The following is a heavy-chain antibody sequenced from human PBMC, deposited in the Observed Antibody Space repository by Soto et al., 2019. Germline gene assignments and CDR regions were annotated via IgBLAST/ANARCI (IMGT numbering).Heavy chain of an antibody. Sequence: GASVKVSCKASGGTFSSYAISWVRQAPGQGLEWMGGIIPIFGTANYAQKFQGRVTITADESTSTAYMELSSLRSEDTAVYYCARGLVDTAMAGYYYYGMDVWGQGTTVTVSS. CDR2: IIPIFGTA. V-gene: IGHV1-69*13. D-gene: IGHD5-18*01. CDR3: ARGLVDTAMAGYYYYGMDV. J-gene: IGHJ6*02. CDR1: GGTFSSYA.